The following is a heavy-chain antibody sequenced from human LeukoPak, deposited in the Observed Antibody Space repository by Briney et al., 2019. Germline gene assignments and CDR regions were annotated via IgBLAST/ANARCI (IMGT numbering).Heavy chain of an antibody. CDR3: ARGAMVRGVLSYYYYYYYMDV. Sequence: SETLSLTCAVYGGSFSGYYWSWIRQPPGKGLEWIGEINHSGSTNYNPSLKSRVTISVDTSKNQFFLKLSSVTAADTAVYYCARGAMVRGVLSYYYYYYYMDVWGKGTTVTVSS. J-gene: IGHJ6*03. CDR1: GGSFSGYY. D-gene: IGHD3-10*01. V-gene: IGHV4-34*01. CDR2: INHSGST.